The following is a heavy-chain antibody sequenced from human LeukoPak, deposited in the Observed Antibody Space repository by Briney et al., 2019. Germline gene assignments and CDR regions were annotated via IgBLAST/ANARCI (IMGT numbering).Heavy chain of an antibody. V-gene: IGHV3-20*04. J-gene: IGHJ6*03. CDR2: INWNGGST. D-gene: IGHD3-10*01. CDR1: GFTFDDYG. CDR3: ARLIKYGSGSYYPYYYYMDV. Sequence: PGGSLRLSCAASGFTFDDYGMSWVRQAPGKGLELVSGINWNGGSTGYADSVKGRFTISRDNAKNSLYLQMNSLRAEDTALYYCARLIKYGSGSYYPYYYYMDVWGKGTTVTVSS.